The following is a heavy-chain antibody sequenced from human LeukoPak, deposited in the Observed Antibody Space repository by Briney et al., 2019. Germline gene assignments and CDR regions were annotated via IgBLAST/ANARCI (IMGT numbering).Heavy chain of an antibody. Sequence: ASVKVSCKASGYSFTDYCMHWVRQAPGQGLEWMGWINPNSGGTNYAPKFQGRVTMTRDTSISTAYMELSRPTSDDTAVYYCARDQRSSYTYYFDDWGQGTLVTASS. CDR2: INPNSGGT. CDR3: ARDQRSSYTYYFDD. J-gene: IGHJ4*02. V-gene: IGHV1-2*02. D-gene: IGHD3-16*02. CDR1: GYSFTDYC.